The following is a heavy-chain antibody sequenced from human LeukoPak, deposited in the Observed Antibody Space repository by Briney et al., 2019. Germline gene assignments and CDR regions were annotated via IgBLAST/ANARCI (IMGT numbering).Heavy chain of an antibody. CDR3: ARGRVTTIFRVVISNYYYYMDV. J-gene: IGHJ6*03. Sequence: ASVKVSCKASGYTFTGYDINWVRQATGQGLEWMGWMNPNSGNTGYAQKFQGRVTMTRNTSISTAYMELSSLRSEDTAVYYCARGRVTTIFRVVISNYYYYMDVWGKGTTVTVSS. V-gene: IGHV1-8*01. CDR2: MNPNSGNT. D-gene: IGHD3-3*01. CDR1: GYTFTGYD.